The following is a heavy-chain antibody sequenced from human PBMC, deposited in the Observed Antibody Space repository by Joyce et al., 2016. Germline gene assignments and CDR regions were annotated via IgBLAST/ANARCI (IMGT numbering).Heavy chain of an antibody. CDR1: GFTFSSYP. CDR3: ARERHFDWVSRNDALDR. Sequence: QGQLLESGGGVVQPGRSLRLSCAVSGFTFSSYPMHWVRQAPGKGLEWVELILYDDSNEYDPDSVKGRFTISRDISKNTLHLQMNSLRVEDTAVYYCARERHFDWVSRNDALDRWGQGTLVTVSS. J-gene: IGHJ3*02. V-gene: IGHV3-30-3*01. CDR2: ILYDDSNE. D-gene: IGHD3-9*01.